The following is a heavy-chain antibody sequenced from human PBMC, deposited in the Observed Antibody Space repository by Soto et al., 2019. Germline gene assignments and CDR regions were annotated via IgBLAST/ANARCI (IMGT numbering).Heavy chain of an antibody. CDR1: GYTFTGYY. CDR3: ARGGREGYYDSSGYYYLYYFDY. J-gene: IGHJ4*02. V-gene: IGHV1-2*02. Sequence: GASVKVSCKASGYTFTGYYMHWVRQAPGQGLEWMGWINPNSGGTNYAQKFQGRVTMTRDTSISTAYMELSRLRSDDTAVYYCARGGREGYYDSSGYYYLYYFDYWGQGTLVTVSS. CDR2: INPNSGGT. D-gene: IGHD3-22*01.